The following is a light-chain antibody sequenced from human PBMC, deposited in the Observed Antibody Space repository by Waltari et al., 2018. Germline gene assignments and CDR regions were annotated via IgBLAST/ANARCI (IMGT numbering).Light chain of an antibody. CDR3: QKYVNLPAT. CDR1: QSVGRC. Sequence: EIVLTQSQSTLSLSPGERATLSCRASQSVGRCLAWYQQKPGQAPRLLIYHASIRATGIPDRFSGSGSGTDFSLTISGLEPEDFAVYYCQKYVNLPATFGQGTKVEIK. V-gene: IGKV3-20*01. CDR2: HAS. J-gene: IGKJ1*01.